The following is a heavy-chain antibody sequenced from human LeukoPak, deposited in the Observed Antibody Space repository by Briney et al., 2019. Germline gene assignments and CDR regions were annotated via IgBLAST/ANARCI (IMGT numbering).Heavy chain of an antibody. V-gene: IGHV1-69*13. D-gene: IGHD2-21*02. CDR3: ARSPYYCGGDCNYYYGMDV. Sequence: GASVKVSCKASGGTFSSYAISWVRQAPGQGLEWMGGIIPIFGTANYAQKFQGIVTITADESTSTAYMELSSLRSEDTAVYYCARSPYYCGGDCNYYYGMDVWGQGTTVTVSS. CDR2: IIPIFGTA. CDR1: GGTFSSYA. J-gene: IGHJ6*02.